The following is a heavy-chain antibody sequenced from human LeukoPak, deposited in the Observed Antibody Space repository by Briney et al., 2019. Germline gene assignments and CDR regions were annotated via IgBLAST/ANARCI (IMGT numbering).Heavy chain of an antibody. CDR2: IHHSGST. CDR1: GGSISSTNW. V-gene: IGHV4-4*02. CDR3: ARIYCGSGSCFYFDY. D-gene: IGHD2-15*01. J-gene: IGHJ4*02. Sequence: SGTLSLTCGVSGGSISSTNWWSWVRQPPGKGLEWIGEIHHSGSTNSNPSLKSRVTISFDKSNNQFSLKLSSVTAADTAVYYCARIYCGSGSCFYFDYWGQGTLVTVSS.